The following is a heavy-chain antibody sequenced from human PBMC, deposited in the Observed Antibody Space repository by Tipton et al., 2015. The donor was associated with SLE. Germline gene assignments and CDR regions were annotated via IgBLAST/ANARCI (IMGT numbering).Heavy chain of an antibody. CDR1: GFTFSNYA. CDR2: ISASGVST. J-gene: IGHJ4*02. V-gene: IGHV3-23*01. D-gene: IGHD2-8*02. CDR3: AKESETYCVGGVCSFDY. Sequence: GSLRFSCAASGFTFSNYAMNWVRQAPGKGLEWVSAISASGVSTDYADSVNGRFTISRDTSKKTLYLQMDSLRAEDTAVYYCAKESETYCVGGVCSFDYWGQGTLVTVSS.